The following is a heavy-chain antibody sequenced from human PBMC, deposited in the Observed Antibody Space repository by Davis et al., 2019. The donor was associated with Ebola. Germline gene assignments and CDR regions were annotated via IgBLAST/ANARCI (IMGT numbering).Heavy chain of an antibody. J-gene: IGHJ3*01. CDR1: GYTFTDFD. CDR2: MNPTIGNT. V-gene: IGHV1-8*01. D-gene: IGHD3-3*01. Sequence: ASVKVSCKASGYTFTDFDINWVRQAPGQGLEWMGWMNPTIGNTGYAQKFQGRVTMTRNSSIRTAYMELSSLRSEDTAVYYCARRGVTTIFGVVIGAFEVWGQGTVVTVS. CDR3: ARRGVTTIFGVVIGAFEV.